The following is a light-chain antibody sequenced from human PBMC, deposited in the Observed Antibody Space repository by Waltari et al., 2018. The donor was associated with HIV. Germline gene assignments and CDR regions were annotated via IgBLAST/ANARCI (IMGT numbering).Light chain of an antibody. V-gene: IGLV3-21*04. CDR1: KIGTKS. J-gene: IGLJ2*01. Sequence: SYVLTQPPSVSVEPGKKSRITCGGNKIGTKSLHWYQQKPGQAPVLVIYYDSDRPPGIPERFSGSNSGNSATLTIIRVEAGDEADYYCQVWDPSGDHLIFGGGTKLTVL. CDR2: YDS. CDR3: QVWDPSGDHLI.